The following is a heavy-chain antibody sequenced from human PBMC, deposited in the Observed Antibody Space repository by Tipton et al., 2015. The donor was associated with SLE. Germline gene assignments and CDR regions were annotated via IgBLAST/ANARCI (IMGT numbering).Heavy chain of an antibody. V-gene: IGHV4-34*01. CDR2: INHSGST. D-gene: IGHD1-20*01. CDR3: ARRFNWNEFDY. J-gene: IGHJ4*02. CDR1: GGSFSGYY. Sequence: TLSLTCAVYGGSFSGYYWSWIRQPPGKGLEWIGEINHSGSTNYNPSLKSRVTISVDTSKKQFSLKLSSVTAADTAVYYCARRFNWNEFDYWGQGTLVTVSS.